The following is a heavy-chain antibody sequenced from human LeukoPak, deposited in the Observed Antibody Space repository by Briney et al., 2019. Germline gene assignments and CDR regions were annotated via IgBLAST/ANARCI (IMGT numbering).Heavy chain of an antibody. CDR1: GVSISSSISTGNYY. CDR2: IHYSGST. V-gene: IGHV4-39*01. J-gene: IGHJ5*02. D-gene: IGHD4-17*01. Sequence: SETLSLTCTVSGVSISSSISTGNYYWAWIRQPPGKGLEWIGSIHYSGSTYYNPSLKSRVTISVDTSKNQFSLRLNSVTAADTAVDYCARLRTTVTYNWFDPWGQGTLVTVSS. CDR3: ARLRTTVTYNWFDP.